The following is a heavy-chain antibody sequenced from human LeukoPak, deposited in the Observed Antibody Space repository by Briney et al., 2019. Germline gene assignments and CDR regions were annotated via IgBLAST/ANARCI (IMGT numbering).Heavy chain of an antibody. V-gene: IGHV1-46*01. CDR3: ARRTSPHIPAAGY. CDR2: INPSGGST. D-gene: IGHD6-13*01. Sequence: ASVKVSCKASGYTFTSYGISWVRQAPGQGLEWMGIINPSGGSTSYAQKFQGRVTMTRDMSTSTVYMELSSLRSEDTAMYYCARRTSPHIPAAGYWGQGTLVTVSS. CDR1: GYTFTSYG. J-gene: IGHJ4*02.